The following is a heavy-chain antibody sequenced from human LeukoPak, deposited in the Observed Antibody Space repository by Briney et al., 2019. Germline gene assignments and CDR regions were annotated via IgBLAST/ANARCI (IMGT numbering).Heavy chain of an antibody. J-gene: IGHJ3*02. D-gene: IGHD6-19*01. CDR1: GGSFSGYY. V-gene: IGHV4-59*01. Sequence: SETLSLTCAVYGGSFSGYYWSWIRQPPGKGLEWIGYIYYSGSTNYNPSLKSRVTISVDTSKNQFSLKLSSVTAADTAVYYCASGQSTPHAFDIWGQGTMVTVSS. CDR3: ASGQSTPHAFDI. CDR2: IYYSGST.